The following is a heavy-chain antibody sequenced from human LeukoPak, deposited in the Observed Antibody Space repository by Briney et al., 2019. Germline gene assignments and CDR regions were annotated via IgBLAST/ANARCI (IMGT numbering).Heavy chain of an antibody. CDR3: ARGAGYSYGVDY. Sequence: GGSLRLSRAASGFTFSSYAMHWVRQAPGTGLEWVAVISYDGSNKYYADSVKGRFTISRDNSKNTLYLQMNSLRAEDTAVYYCARGAGYSYGVDYWGQGTLVTVSS. CDR1: GFTFSSYA. D-gene: IGHD5-18*01. V-gene: IGHV3-30*04. J-gene: IGHJ4*02. CDR2: ISYDGSNK.